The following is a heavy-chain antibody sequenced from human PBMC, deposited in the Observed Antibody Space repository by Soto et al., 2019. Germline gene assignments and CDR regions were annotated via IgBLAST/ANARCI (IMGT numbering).Heavy chain of an antibody. Sequence: EVSLLESGGGLIQSGGSLRLSCAASGFSVRGNYMSWVRQAPGKGLEWVALIYTGGGTYFADSVRGRFTVSRDNSKNTLYLQMNSLRVEDTAVYYCAREQNYYYDTTGYYMGLFDYWGQGTLVTVSS. CDR3: AREQNYYYDTTGYYMGLFDY. J-gene: IGHJ4*02. D-gene: IGHD3-22*01. V-gene: IGHV3-53*01. CDR2: IYTGGGT. CDR1: GFSVRGNY.